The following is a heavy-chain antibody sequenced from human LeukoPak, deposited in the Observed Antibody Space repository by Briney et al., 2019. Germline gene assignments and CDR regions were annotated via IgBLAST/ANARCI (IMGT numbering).Heavy chain of an antibody. D-gene: IGHD6-19*01. V-gene: IGHV4-34*01. Sequence: SETLSLTCAVYGGSFSGYYWSWIRQPPGKGLEWIGEINHSGSTNYNPSLKSRVTISVDTSKNQFSLKLSSVTAADTAVYYCAKDGRAGWTHPYYFDYWGQGTLVTVSS. J-gene: IGHJ4*02. CDR2: INHSGST. CDR3: AKDGRAGWTHPYYFDY. CDR1: GGSFSGYY.